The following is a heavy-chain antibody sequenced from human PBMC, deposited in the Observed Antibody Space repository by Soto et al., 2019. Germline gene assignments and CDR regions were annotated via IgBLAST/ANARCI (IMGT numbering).Heavy chain of an antibody. J-gene: IGHJ4*02. CDR3: ATTGPY. CDR1: GFKFSSYG. V-gene: IGHV3-33*01. Sequence: QVQLVESGGGVVQPGRSLRLSCAASGFKFSSYGMHWVRQAPGKGLEWVAVIWFDGSNKFYADSVKGRFTISRDNSKNTVSLQMNSLRDEDSAAYYCATTGPYWGQGTLVTVSS. CDR2: IWFDGSNK.